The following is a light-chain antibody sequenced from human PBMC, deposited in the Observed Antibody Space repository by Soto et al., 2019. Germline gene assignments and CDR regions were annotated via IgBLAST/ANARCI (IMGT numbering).Light chain of an antibody. CDR3: KQRYSTPHS. CDR2: AAS. V-gene: IGKV1-39*01. Sequence: DIQMTQSPSSLSASVGDRVTITCRASQSISSYLNWYQQKPGKAPKLLIYAASSLQSGVPSRFSGSGSGTDFTLTISSLEPEDFATYYCKQRYSTPHSFGRGTKVEIK. CDR1: QSISSY. J-gene: IGKJ1*01.